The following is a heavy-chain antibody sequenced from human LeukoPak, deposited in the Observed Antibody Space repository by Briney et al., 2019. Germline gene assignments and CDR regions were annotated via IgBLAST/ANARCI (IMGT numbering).Heavy chain of an antibody. J-gene: IGHJ4*02. CDR1: GGSISSGDYY. V-gene: IGHV4-30-4*01. CDR2: IYYSGST. D-gene: IGHD2-15*01. CDR3: ARGRRYCSGGSCYSVFDY. Sequence: SQTLSLTCTVSGGSISSGDYYWSWIRQPPGKGLEWIGYIYYSGSTYYNPSLKSRVTISVDTSKNQFSPKLSSVTAADTAVYYCARGRRYCSGGSCYSVFDYWGQGTLVTVSS.